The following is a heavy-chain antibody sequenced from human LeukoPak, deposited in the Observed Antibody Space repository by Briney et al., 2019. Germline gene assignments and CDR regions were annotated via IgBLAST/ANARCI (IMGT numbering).Heavy chain of an antibody. CDR1: GGSFSGYY. J-gene: IGHJ4*02. Sequence: SETLSLTCAVYGGSFSGYYWSWIRQPPGKGLEWIGEINHSGSTNYNPSLKSRVTISVDTSKNQFSLKLSSVTAADTAVYYCASPEPRRGYSYGRHHYFDYWGQGTLVTVSS. CDR2: INHSGST. CDR3: ASPEPRRGYSYGRHHYFDY. D-gene: IGHD5-18*01. V-gene: IGHV4-34*01.